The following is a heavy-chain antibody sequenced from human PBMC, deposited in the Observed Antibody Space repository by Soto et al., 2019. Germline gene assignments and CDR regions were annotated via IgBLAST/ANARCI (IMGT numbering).Heavy chain of an antibody. J-gene: IGHJ4*02. CDR1: GFTFSSYG. V-gene: IGHV3-33*01. Sequence: LRLSCAASGFTFSSYGMHWVRQAPGKGLEWVAVIWYDGSNKYYADSVKGRFTISRDNSKNTLYLQMNSLRAEDTAVYYCARGLSSGYSPYFDYWGQGTLVTVSS. CDR2: IWYDGSNK. CDR3: ARGLSSGYSPYFDY. D-gene: IGHD3-22*01.